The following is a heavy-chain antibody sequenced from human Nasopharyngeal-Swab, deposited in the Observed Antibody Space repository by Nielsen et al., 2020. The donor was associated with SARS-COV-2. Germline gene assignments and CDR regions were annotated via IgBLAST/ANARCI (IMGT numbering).Heavy chain of an antibody. D-gene: IGHD6-13*01. CDR3: AKDQGGSSWYGGAYYYYGMDV. Sequence: GGSLRLSCAASGFTFSSYAMSWVRQAPGKGLEWVSAISGSGGSTYYADSVKGRFTISRDNSKNTLYLQMNSLRAEGTAVYYCAKDQGGSSWYGGAYYYYGMDVWGQGTTVTVSS. V-gene: IGHV3-23*01. CDR2: ISGSGGST. J-gene: IGHJ6*02. CDR1: GFTFSSYA.